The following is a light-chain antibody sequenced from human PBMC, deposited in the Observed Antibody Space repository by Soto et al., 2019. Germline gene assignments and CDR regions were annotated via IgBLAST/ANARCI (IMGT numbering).Light chain of an antibody. Sequence: QCVLAQPASVSGSPGQSITISCTGTSSDVGGYNYVSWYQQHPGKAPKLMIYDDSDRPSGVSNRFSGSKSGNTASLTISGLQAEDEADYYCSSYTNRGTLDIFGTGTKVTVL. CDR1: SSDVGGYNY. V-gene: IGLV2-14*01. CDR2: DDS. CDR3: SSYTNRGTLDI. J-gene: IGLJ1*01.